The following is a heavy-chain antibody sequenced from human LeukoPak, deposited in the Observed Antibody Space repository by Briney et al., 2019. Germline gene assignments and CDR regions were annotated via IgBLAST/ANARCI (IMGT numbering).Heavy chain of an antibody. Sequence: GGSLRLSCAASGFTFSSYAMSWVRQAPGKGLEWVSAISGSGGSTYYADSVKGRFTISRDNSKNTLYLQMNSLRAEDTAVYCCAKAVVPAAIKSWFDPWGQGTLVTVSS. V-gene: IGHV3-23*01. CDR3: AKAVVPAAIKSWFDP. D-gene: IGHD2-2*02. CDR1: GFTFSSYA. J-gene: IGHJ5*02. CDR2: ISGSGGST.